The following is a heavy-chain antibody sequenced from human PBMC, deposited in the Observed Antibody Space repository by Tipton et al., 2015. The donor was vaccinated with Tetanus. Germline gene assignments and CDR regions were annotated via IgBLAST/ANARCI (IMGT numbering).Heavy chain of an antibody. J-gene: IGHJ4*02. CDR3: ARGLPREPFFLDY. D-gene: IGHD1-26*01. Sequence: TLSLTCNVSGASINAGGYLWTWVRQHPGKGLEWIGNIYYYTQRTSQTPSLDSRVSISVDTSKNQFSLTLNSVTAADTAVYYCARGLPREPFFLDYWSQGQQVSVSS. CDR2: IYYYTQRT. V-gene: IGHV4-31*03. CDR1: GASINAGGYL.